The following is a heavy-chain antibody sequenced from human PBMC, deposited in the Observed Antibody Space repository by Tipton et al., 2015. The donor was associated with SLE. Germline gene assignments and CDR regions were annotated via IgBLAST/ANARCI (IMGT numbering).Heavy chain of an antibody. CDR3: ARHLAVVAPPGFDP. D-gene: IGHD4-23*01. CDR1: GGSITSSSSF. J-gene: IGHJ5*02. Sequence: TLSLTCTVSGGSITSSSSFWGWIRQPPGKGLEWIGSMFYTGNTYYNPSLESRVTISVDTSKNQFSLRLTSVTAADTAVYYCARHLAVVAPPGFDPWGQGTLVTVSS. V-gene: IGHV4-39*07. CDR2: MFYTGNT.